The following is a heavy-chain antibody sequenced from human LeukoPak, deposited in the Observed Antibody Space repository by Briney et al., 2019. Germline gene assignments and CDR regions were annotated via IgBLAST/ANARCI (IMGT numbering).Heavy chain of an antibody. Sequence: PSETLSLTCTVSSGSISTSNYYWGWVRQPPGKALEWIGNIFYSGSTYYSPSLKSRVTISLDTSRNQFSLKLNSVTAEDTAVYYCAKVRSGYYFDYWGQGTLVTVSS. V-gene: IGHV4-39*07. CDR2: IFYSGST. CDR1: SGSISTSNYY. J-gene: IGHJ4*02. D-gene: IGHD3-10*01. CDR3: AKVRSGYYFDY.